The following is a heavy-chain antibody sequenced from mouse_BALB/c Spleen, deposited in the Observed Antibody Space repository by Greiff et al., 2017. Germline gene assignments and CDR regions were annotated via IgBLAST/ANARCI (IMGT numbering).Heavy chain of an antibody. D-gene: IGHD2-4*01. Sequence: EVQLQESGPDLVKPSQSLSLTCTVTGYSFTSGYSWHWLRQFPGNKLEWMGYIHYSGSTNYNPSLNSRISITRDTYKNQFFLQLNSVTTEDTATYYCARDYDYDEGAMDYWGQGTSVTVSS. J-gene: IGHJ4*01. CDR2: IHYSGST. CDR3: ARDYDYDEGAMDY. V-gene: IGHV3-1*02. CDR1: GYSFTSGYS.